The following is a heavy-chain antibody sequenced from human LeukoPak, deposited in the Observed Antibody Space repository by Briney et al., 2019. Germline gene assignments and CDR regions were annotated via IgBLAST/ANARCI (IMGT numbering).Heavy chain of an antibody. J-gene: IGHJ4*02. CDR1: GFTVSSNY. Sequence: GGSLRLSCAASGFTVSSNYMSWVRQAPGKGLEWVSVIYSCGSTYYADSVKGRFTISRDNSKNTLYLQMNSLRAEDTAVYYCARGLGSGWYGDYFDYWGQGILVTVSS. V-gene: IGHV3-66*01. D-gene: IGHD6-19*01. CDR2: IYSCGST. CDR3: ARGLGSGWYGDYFDY.